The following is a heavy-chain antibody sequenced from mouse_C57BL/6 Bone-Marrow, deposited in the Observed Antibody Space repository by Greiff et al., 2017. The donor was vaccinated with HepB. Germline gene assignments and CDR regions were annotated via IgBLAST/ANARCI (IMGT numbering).Heavy chain of an antibody. J-gene: IGHJ2*01. Sequence: QVQLKQSGAELVRPGASVTLSCKASGYTFTDYEMHWVKQTPVHGLEWIGAIDPETGGTAYNQKFKGKAILTADKSSSTAYMELRSLTSEDSAVYYCTSSFITTVVASFDYWGQGTTLTVSS. CDR2: IDPETGGT. D-gene: IGHD1-1*01. CDR3: TSSFITTVVASFDY. V-gene: IGHV1-15*01. CDR1: GYTFTDYE.